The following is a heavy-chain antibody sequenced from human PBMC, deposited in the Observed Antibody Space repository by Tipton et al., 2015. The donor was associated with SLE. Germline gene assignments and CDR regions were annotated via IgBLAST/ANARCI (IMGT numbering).Heavy chain of an antibody. J-gene: IGHJ6*02. Sequence: TLSLTCTVSGGSISSGSYYWSWIRQPAGKGLEWIGRIYTSGSTNYNPSLKSRVTMSVDTSKNQFSLKLSSVTAADTAVYYCARGGAYYYYGMDVWGQGTTVTVSS. V-gene: IGHV4-61*02. CDR2: IYTSGST. CDR1: GGSISSGSYY. CDR3: ARGGAYYYYGMDV. D-gene: IGHD3-16*01.